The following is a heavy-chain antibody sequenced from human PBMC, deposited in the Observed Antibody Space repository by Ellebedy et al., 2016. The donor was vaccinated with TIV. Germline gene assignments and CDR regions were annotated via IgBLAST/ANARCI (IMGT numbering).Heavy chain of an antibody. CDR2: IRSKAFGGTT. J-gene: IGHJ4*02. V-gene: IGHV3-49*04. CDR3: TRLGYCSSTSCRFDY. CDR1: GFTFSSYA. Sequence: GESLKISXAASGFTFSSYAMSWVRQAPGKGLEWVGFIRSKAFGGTTEYAASVKGRFTISRDGSKSIAYLQMNSLKTEDTAVYYCTRLGYCSSTSCRFDYWGQGTLVTVSS. D-gene: IGHD2-2*01.